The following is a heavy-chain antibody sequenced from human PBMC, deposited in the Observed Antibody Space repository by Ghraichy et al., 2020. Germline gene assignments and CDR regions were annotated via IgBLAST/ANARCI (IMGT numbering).Heavy chain of an antibody. CDR3: VKDLHNSYFDY. D-gene: IGHD1-1*01. CDR2: ITWDAYNT. V-gene: IGHV3-43*01. J-gene: IGHJ4*02. CDR1: GFTFDDYS. Sequence: GGSLRLSCTASGFTFDDYSIHWVRQIPGNPPEWVSLITWDAYNTFYSDSVKGRFTISRDNTKNSVYLQMNSLRTEDTAFYYCVKDLHNSYFDYWGQGTLVTVSS.